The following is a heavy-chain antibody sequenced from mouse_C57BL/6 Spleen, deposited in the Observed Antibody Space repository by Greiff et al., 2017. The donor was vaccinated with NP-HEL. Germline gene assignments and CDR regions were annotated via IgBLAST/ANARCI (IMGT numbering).Heavy chain of an antibody. J-gene: IGHJ4*01. V-gene: IGHV1-78*01. CDR3: ARSLYYGSSPYAMDY. CDR2: IYPRDGST. CDR1: GYTFTDHT. D-gene: IGHD1-1*01. Sequence: VQLQQSDAELVKPGASVKISCKVSGYTFTDHTIHWMKQRPEQGLEWIGYIYPRDGSTKYNEKFKGKATLTADNSSSTAYMQLNSLTSEDSAVYCCARSLYYGSSPYAMDYWGQGTSVTVSS.